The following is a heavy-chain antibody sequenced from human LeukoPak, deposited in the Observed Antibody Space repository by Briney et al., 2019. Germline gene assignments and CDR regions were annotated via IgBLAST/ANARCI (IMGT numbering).Heavy chain of an antibody. Sequence: SETLSLTCTVSGGSISSSSYYWGWIRQPPGKGLEWIGSTYYSGSTYYNPSLKSRVTISVDTSKNQFSLKLSSVTAADTAVYYCARRVEITMVRGVKDEYYFDYWGQGTLVTVSS. CDR3: ARRVEITMVRGVKDEYYFDY. V-gene: IGHV4-39*01. CDR2: TYYSGST. CDR1: GGSISSSSYY. D-gene: IGHD3-10*01. J-gene: IGHJ4*02.